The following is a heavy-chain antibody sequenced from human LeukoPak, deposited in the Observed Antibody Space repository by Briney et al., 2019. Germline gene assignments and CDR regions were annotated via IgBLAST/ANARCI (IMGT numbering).Heavy chain of an antibody. CDR3: ARDRGVPRPYYFDQ. CDR2: VHYNGST. Sequence: SETLSLTCTVSGGSVRSSSYYWGCIRQPPGRGLEWIGSVHYNGSTCYNPSLGGRVIMSIDTSKNQFSLKLTSVTAADTAMYYCARDRGVPRPYYFDQWGQGTLVTVSS. D-gene: IGHD3-10*01. J-gene: IGHJ4*02. V-gene: IGHV4-39*07. CDR1: GGSVRSSSYY.